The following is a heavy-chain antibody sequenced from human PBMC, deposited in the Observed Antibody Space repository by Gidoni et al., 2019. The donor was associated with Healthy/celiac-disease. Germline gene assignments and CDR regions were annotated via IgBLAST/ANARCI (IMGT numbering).Heavy chain of an antibody. Sequence: QVQLVESGGGVVQPGRSLRPSSAASGFTFSSHGMLWVRQAPGKGLEWVAVISYDGSNKYYADSVKGRFTISRDNSKNTLYLQMNSLRAEDTAVYYCAKEAMHCSSTSCYKALDYWGQGTLVTVSS. CDR2: ISYDGSNK. V-gene: IGHV3-30*18. CDR3: AKEAMHCSSTSCYKALDY. CDR1: GFTFSSHG. J-gene: IGHJ4*02. D-gene: IGHD2-2*02.